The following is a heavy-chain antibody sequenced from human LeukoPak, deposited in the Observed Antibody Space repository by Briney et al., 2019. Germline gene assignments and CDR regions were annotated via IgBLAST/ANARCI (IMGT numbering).Heavy chain of an antibody. J-gene: IGHJ4*02. CDR3: AREGGYYTNEFDY. Sequence: ASVKVSCKASGYTFTSYDINWVRQATGQGLEWMGWMNPNSGNTGYAQKFQGRVTMTTDTSTSTAYMELRSLRSDDTAVYYCAREGGYYTNEFDYWGQGTLVTVSS. V-gene: IGHV1-8*01. D-gene: IGHD3-10*01. CDR1: GYTFTSYD. CDR2: MNPNSGNT.